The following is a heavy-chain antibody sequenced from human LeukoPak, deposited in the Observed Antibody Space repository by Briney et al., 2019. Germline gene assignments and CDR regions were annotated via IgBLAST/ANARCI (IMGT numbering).Heavy chain of an antibody. CDR3: ARALRKVTSSYYYGMDV. D-gene: IGHD4-17*01. CDR2: MNPNSGET. Sequence: ASVKVSCKASGYTFISYDINWVRQATGQGLEWMGWMNPNSGETGLAEKFQGRVTMTKSTSISAAYTELSSLRSEDTAVYYCARALRKVTSSYYYGMDVWGQGTTVTVSS. CDR1: GYTFISYD. V-gene: IGHV1-8*01. J-gene: IGHJ6*02.